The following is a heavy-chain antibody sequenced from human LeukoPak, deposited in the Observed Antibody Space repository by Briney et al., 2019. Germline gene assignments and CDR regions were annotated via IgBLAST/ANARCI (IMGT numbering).Heavy chain of an antibody. Sequence: GGSLRLSCAASGFTFSSYGIHWVRQAPGKGLEWVAFIRYDGSNKYYADSVKGRFTISRDDSKNTLYLQMNSLRAEDTAMYYCAKGSKAVLFTRDHYMDVWGKGTTVTISS. CDR3: AKGSKAVLFTRDHYMDV. D-gene: IGHD6-19*01. CDR1: GFTFSSYG. J-gene: IGHJ6*03. V-gene: IGHV3-30*02. CDR2: IRYDGSNK.